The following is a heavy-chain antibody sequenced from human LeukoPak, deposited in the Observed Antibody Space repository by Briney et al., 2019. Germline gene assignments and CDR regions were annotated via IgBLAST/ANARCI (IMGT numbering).Heavy chain of an antibody. Sequence: SETLSLTCTVSGGSISSYYWSWIRQPPGKGLEWIGYVYYSGSTNYNPSLKSRVTISVDTSKNQFSLKLSSVTAADTAVYYCAREGMGGGGTEGYYFDYWGQGTLVTVSS. V-gene: IGHV4-59*01. CDR3: AREGMGGGGTEGYYFDY. CDR1: GGSISSYY. CDR2: VYYSGST. J-gene: IGHJ4*02. D-gene: IGHD3-16*01.